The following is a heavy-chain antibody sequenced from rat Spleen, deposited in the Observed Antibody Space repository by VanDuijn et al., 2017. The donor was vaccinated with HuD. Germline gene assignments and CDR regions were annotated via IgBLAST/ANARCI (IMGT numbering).Heavy chain of an antibody. CDR1: GFTFSDHY. CDR2: ITYEGIST. J-gene: IGHJ3*01. D-gene: IGHD1-7*01. V-gene: IGHV5-22*01. Sequence: EVQLVESDGGLVQPGRSLKLSCAASGFTFSDHYMAWVRRAPKKGLEWVASITYEGISTYYGDSVKGRFTFSRDNPKNTLFLQMDSLRSEDTATYYCTTVRYYGFDSPFTYWGQGTLVTVSS. CDR3: TTVRYYGFDSPFTY.